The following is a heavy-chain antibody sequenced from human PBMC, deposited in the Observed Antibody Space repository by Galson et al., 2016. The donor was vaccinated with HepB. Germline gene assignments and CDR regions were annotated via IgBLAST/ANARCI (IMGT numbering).Heavy chain of an antibody. Sequence: SLRLSCAASGFTFSSYWMNWVRQAPGKGLEWVANIKQDGSEKYYVDSMKGRFTISRDNAKNSLYLQMNSLRAEDTAVYYCAREFSSSWYMRKYFDYWGQGTLVTVSS. CDR1: GFTFSSYW. CDR2: IKQDGSEK. J-gene: IGHJ4*02. CDR3: AREFSSSWYMRKYFDY. D-gene: IGHD6-13*01. V-gene: IGHV3-7*01.